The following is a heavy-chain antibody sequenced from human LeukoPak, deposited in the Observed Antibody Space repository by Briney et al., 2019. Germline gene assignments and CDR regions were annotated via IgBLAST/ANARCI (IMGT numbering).Heavy chain of an antibody. CDR3: AKLSRVRGLTSEADY. D-gene: IGHD3-10*01. CDR2: ISGSGGST. Sequence: GGSLRLSCAASGFTFSSYAMGWVRQAPGKGLEWVSAISGSGGSTYYADSAKGRFTISRDNSKNTLYLQMNSLRAEDSAVYYCAKLSRVRGLTSEADYWGQGTLVTVSS. V-gene: IGHV3-23*01. CDR1: GFTFSSYA. J-gene: IGHJ4*02.